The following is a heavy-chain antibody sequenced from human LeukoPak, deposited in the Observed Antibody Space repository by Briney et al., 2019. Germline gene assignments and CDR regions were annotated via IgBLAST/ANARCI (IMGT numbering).Heavy chain of an antibody. CDR3: AREDKYSSGLY. CDR1: GASISTYY. J-gene: IGHJ4*02. CDR2: LYYSGST. V-gene: IGHV4-59*12. D-gene: IGHD6-19*01. Sequence: SETLSLTCTVSGASISTYYWSWIRQPPGKGLEWIGYLYYSGSTTYSPSLKSRVTMSVDTSKNQFSLKLSSVTAADTAVYYCAREDKYSSGLYWGQGTLVTVSS.